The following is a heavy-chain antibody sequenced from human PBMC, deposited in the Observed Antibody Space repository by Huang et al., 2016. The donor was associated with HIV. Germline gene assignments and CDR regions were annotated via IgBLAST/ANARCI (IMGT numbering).Heavy chain of an antibody. J-gene: IGHJ4*02. CDR3: ARVPSDHFSDY. V-gene: IGHV1-18*01. Sequence: QIQLVQSGPEVKKPGASVKVSCKASGYTFSIYGISGVRQAPGQGPEWRGGVSAYSGYTNYSQKFQGRVTMTADTSASTAYMDVRSLTSDDTAVYYCARVPSDHFSDYWGQGTLVTVSS. CDR2: VSAYSGYT. CDR1: GYTFSIYG.